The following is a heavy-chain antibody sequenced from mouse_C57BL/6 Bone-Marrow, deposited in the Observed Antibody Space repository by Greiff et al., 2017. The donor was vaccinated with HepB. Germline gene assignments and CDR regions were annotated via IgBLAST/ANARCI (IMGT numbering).Heavy chain of an antibody. J-gene: IGHJ2*01. Sequence: EVMLVESGPGMVKPSQSLSLTCTVTGYSITSGYDWHWIRHFPGNKLEWMGYISYSGSTNYNPSLKSRISITHDTSKNHFFLKLNSVTTEDTATYYCARGYYGSSLDYWGQGTTLTVSS. CDR1: GYSITSGYD. CDR2: ISYSGST. D-gene: IGHD1-1*01. CDR3: ARGYYGSSLDY. V-gene: IGHV3-1*01.